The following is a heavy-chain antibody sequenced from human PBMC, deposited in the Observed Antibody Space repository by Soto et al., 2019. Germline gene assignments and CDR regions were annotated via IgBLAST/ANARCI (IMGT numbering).Heavy chain of an antibody. CDR3: VTELGGFEY. CDR1: GFIFSNFG. Sequence: QVQLVESGGGVVQPGRSLRLSCAASGFIFSNFGMHWVRQAPGKGLEWVAVISNDGSNTYYADSVKGRFTISRDNSKNTLDVQMNSLRPEDTAVYYCVTELGGFEYWGQGTLVTVSS. CDR2: ISNDGSNT. J-gene: IGHJ4*02. V-gene: IGHV3-30-3*01. D-gene: IGHD3-16*01.